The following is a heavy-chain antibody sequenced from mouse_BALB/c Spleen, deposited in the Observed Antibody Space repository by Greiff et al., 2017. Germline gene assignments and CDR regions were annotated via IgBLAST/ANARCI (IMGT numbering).Heavy chain of an antibody. D-gene: IGHD2-3*01. Sequence: QVQLQQPGAELVKPGASVKLSCKASGYTFTSYYMYWVKQRPGQGLEWIGGINPSNGGTNFNEKFKSKATLTVDKSSSTAYMQLSSLTSEDSAVYYCTRDGALYDGYYFYAMDYWGQGTSVTVSS. CDR3: TRDGALYDGYYFYAMDY. J-gene: IGHJ4*01. CDR1: GYTFTSYY. CDR2: INPSNGGT. V-gene: IGHV1S81*02.